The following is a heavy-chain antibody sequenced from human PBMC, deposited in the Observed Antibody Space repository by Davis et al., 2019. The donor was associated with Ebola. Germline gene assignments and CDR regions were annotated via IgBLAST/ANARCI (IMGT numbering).Heavy chain of an antibody. Sequence: SVKVSCKASGYTFTSYAISWVRQAPGQGLEWMGGIIPIFGTANYAQKFQGRVTITADKSTSTAYMELSSLRSEDTAVYYCAVRYDFWSGYSNWFDPWGQGTLVTVSS. CDR3: AVRYDFWSGYSNWFDP. CDR2: IIPIFGTA. V-gene: IGHV1-69*06. J-gene: IGHJ5*02. CDR1: GYTFTSYA. D-gene: IGHD3-3*01.